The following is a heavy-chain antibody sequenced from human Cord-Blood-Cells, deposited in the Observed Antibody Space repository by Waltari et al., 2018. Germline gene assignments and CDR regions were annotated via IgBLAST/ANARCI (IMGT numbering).Heavy chain of an antibody. V-gene: IGHV3-23*01. CDR2: SGGSGGST. Sequence: EVQLLESGGGLVQPGGSLRLSCAASGFTFSSYAMSWVRQAPGRGLEWGSASGGSGGSTYYADSVKGRLTISRDNSKNTLYLQMNSLGAEDTAVYYCAKGLGPLDYWGQGTLVTVSS. J-gene: IGHJ4*02. D-gene: IGHD3-9*01. CDR1: GFTFSSYA. CDR3: AKGLGPLDY.